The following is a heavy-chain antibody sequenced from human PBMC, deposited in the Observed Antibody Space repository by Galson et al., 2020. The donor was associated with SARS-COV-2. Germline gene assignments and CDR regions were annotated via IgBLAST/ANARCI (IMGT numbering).Heavy chain of an antibody. V-gene: IGHV3-30*01. CDR3: AREGIAVDGDAFDI. CDR2: ISYDGSNK. Sequence: GGSLRLSCAASGFTFSSYAMHWVRQAPGKGLEWVAVISYDGSNKYYADSVKGRFTISRDNSKNTLYLQMNSLRAEDTAVYYCAREGIAVDGDAFDIWGQGTMVTVSS. D-gene: IGHD6-19*01. J-gene: IGHJ3*02. CDR1: GFTFSSYA.